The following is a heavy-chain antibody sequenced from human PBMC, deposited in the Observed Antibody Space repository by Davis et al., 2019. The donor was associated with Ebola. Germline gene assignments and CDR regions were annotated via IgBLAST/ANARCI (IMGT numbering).Heavy chain of an antibody. Sequence: GESLKISCTASGYIFSNYWIGWVRQMPGKGLEWMGIVYPGDSDTRYNPSFQGQVTMSADKSISTAYLQWSSLKASDTAMYYCARGLVSPIAYYMDVWGKGTTVTVSS. V-gene: IGHV5-51*01. CDR1: GYIFSNYW. D-gene: IGHD6-13*01. J-gene: IGHJ6*03. CDR2: VYPGDSDT. CDR3: ARGLVSPIAYYMDV.